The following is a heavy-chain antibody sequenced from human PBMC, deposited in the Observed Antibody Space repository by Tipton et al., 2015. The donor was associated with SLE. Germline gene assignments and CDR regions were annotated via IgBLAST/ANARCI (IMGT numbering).Heavy chain of an antibody. V-gene: IGHV4-59*08. D-gene: IGHD4-17*01. CDR3: AGRDYGVFGFFDL. Sequence: TLSLTCTVSGGSISTYYWSWIRQPPGKGLEWIGYIYYSGSTDNNPSLKSRVTITVDTSKNQFSLELSSVTAADTAVYYWAGRDYGVFGFFDLWGRGTLVTLSS. CDR1: GGSISTYY. J-gene: IGHJ2*01. CDR2: IYYSGST.